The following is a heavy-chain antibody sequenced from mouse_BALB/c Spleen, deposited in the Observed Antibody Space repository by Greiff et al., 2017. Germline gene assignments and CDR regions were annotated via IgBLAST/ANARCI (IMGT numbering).Heavy chain of an antibody. CDR1: GFTFSDYY. CDR3: ARDYYGSSPPY. J-gene: IGHJ3*01. D-gene: IGHD1-1*01. V-gene: IGHV5-4*02. Sequence: EVHLVESGGGLVKPGGSLKLSCAASGFTFSDYYMYWVRQTPEKRLEWVATISDGGSYTYYPDSVKGRFTISRDNAKNNLYLQMSSLKSEDTAMYYCARDYYGSSPPYWGQGTLVTVSA. CDR2: ISDGGSYT.